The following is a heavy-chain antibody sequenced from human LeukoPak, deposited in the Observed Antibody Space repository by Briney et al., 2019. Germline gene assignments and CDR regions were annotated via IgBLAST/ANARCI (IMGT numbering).Heavy chain of an antibody. CDR3: AKRPFESSGPFDS. CDR1: GGSFTGYY. CDR2: ISHRGST. J-gene: IGHJ4*02. D-gene: IGHD2-15*01. Sequence: SETLSLTCAVYGGSFTGYYWSWIRQPPGKGLEWIGEISHRGSTNYNPSLKSRITISVYTSRNQFSLKLTSVTAADTAVYYCAKRPFESSGPFDSWGLGTLVTVSS. V-gene: IGHV4-34*01.